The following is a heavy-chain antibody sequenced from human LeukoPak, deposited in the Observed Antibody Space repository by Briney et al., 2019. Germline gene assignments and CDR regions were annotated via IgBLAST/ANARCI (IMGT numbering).Heavy chain of an antibody. D-gene: IGHD4-11*01. CDR1: GFTFSSYE. J-gene: IGHJ5*02. CDR3: ARLRSKYWFDP. CDR2: ITSSGNTM. Sequence: GGSLRLSCAASGFTFSSYEMNWVRQAPGKGLEWVSFITSSGNTMYYADSVKGRFTISRDNAKNSLYLQMNSLRADDPAVYYCARLRSKYWFDPWGQGTLVTVSS. V-gene: IGHV3-48*03.